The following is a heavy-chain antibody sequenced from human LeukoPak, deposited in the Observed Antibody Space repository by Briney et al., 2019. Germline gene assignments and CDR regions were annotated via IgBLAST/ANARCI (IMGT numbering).Heavy chain of an antibody. CDR3: AREVGAVAGTYDAFDI. Sequence: ASVTVSCKASGYTFTGYYMHWVRQVPGQGLEWMGWINSTSGDTNYVQKFQGRVTMTRDMSTSTVYMELSSLRSEDTAVYYCAREVGAVAGTYDAFDIWGQGTMVTVSS. D-gene: IGHD6-19*01. CDR1: GYTFTGYY. CDR2: INSTSGDT. V-gene: IGHV1-2*02. J-gene: IGHJ3*02.